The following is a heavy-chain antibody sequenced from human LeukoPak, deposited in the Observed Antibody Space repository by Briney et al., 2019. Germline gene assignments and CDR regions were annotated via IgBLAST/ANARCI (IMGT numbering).Heavy chain of an antibody. Sequence: PGGSLRLSCAASGFTFSNYWMSWVRQAPGKGLEWVANIKQDRSEKYYVDSVKGRFTISRDNAKNSLYLQMNSLRAEDTAVYYCARGASFSSTGALDIWGQGTMVTVSS. CDR3: ARGASFSSTGALDI. CDR2: IKQDRSEK. J-gene: IGHJ3*02. CDR1: GFTFSNYW. D-gene: IGHD2-2*01. V-gene: IGHV3-7*01.